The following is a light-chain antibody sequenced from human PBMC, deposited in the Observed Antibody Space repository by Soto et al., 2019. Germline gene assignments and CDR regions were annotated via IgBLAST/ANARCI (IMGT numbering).Light chain of an antibody. CDR3: QQYDNSVWT. CDR2: GVS. Sequence: EIVLTQSPGTLSLSPGERGTLSCRASESVSSTSLAWYQQKPGQAPRLLMYGVSSRATGIPARFSGSGSGKDFTLTINRLEPEDFAVYFCQQYDNSVWTFGQGTKVDSK. J-gene: IGKJ1*01. CDR1: ESVSSTS. V-gene: IGKV3-20*01.